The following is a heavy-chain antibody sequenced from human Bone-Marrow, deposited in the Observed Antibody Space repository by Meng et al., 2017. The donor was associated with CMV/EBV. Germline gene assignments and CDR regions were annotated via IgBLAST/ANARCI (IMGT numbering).Heavy chain of an antibody. V-gene: IGHV3-7*01. CDR3: ARAGYDFWSGPVDY. CDR1: GFTFSSYW. Sequence: GESLKISCAASGFTFSSYWMSWVRQAPGKGLEWVANIKQDGSEKYYVDSVKGRFTISRDNAKNSLYLQMNSLRAEDTAVYYCARAGYDFWSGPVDYWGQGPLVTVSS. D-gene: IGHD3-3*01. CDR2: IKQDGSEK. J-gene: IGHJ4*02.